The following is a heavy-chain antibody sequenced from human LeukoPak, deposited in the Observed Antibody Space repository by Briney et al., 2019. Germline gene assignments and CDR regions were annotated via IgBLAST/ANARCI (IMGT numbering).Heavy chain of an antibody. V-gene: IGHV4-34*01. J-gene: IGHJ4*02. Sequence: SETLSLTCAAYGGSSSGYYWSWIRQPPGKGLEWIGEIDHSGSTNYSPSLKSRVTISVDTSKNQFSLKLSSVTAADTAVYYCARGRADSGWRPYFDYWGQGTLVTVSS. CDR2: IDHSGST. D-gene: IGHD6-19*01. CDR3: ARGRADSGWRPYFDY. CDR1: GGSSSGYY.